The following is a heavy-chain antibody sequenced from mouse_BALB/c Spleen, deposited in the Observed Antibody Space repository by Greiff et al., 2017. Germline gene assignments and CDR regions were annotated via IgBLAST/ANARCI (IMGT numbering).Heavy chain of an antibody. CDR2: INPGSGGT. D-gene: IGHD1-1*01. Sequence: QVQLQQSGAELVRPGTSVKVSCKASGYAFTNYLIEWVKQRPGQGLEWIGVINPGSGGTNYNEKFKGKATLTADKSSSTAYMQLSSLTSDDSAVYVCAREDYYGSGFDDWGQGTTLTVSS. CDR1: GYAFTNYL. V-gene: IGHV1-54*01. J-gene: IGHJ2*01. CDR3: AREDYYGSGFDD.